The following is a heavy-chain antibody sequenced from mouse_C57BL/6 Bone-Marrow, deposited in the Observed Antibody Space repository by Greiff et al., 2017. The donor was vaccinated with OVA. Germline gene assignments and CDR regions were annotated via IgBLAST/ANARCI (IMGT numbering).Heavy chain of an antibody. CDR1: GYTFTSYG. J-gene: IGHJ3*01. Sequence: QVQLKQSGAELARPGASVKLSCKASGYTFTSYGISWVKQRTGQGLEWIGMIHPNSGSTNYNEKFKSKATLTVDKSSSTAYMQLSSLTSEDSAVYYCARRLALFAYWGQGTLVTVSA. V-gene: IGHV1-81*01. D-gene: IGHD6-1*01. CDR2: IHPNSGST. CDR3: ARRLALFAY.